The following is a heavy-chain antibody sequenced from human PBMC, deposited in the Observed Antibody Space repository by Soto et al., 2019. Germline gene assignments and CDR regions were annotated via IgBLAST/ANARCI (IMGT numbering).Heavy chain of an antibody. D-gene: IGHD6-13*01. Sequence: EALSRNCAVYGGSFSGYYWSWIRQPPGKGLEWIGEINHSGSTNYNPSLKSRVTISVDTSKNQFSLKLSSVTAADTAVYYCARSSPSSSWYYYHMGVSGDVAMVT. CDR3: ARSSPSSSWYYYHMGV. V-gene: IGHV4-34*01. J-gene: IGHJ6*03. CDR2: INHSGST. CDR1: GGSFSGYY.